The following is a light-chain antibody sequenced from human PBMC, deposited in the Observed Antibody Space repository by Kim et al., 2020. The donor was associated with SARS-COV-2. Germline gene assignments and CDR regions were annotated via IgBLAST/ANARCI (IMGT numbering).Light chain of an antibody. Sequence: SSELTQDPTVSVALGQTVSITCQGDSLRKSYASWYQQKPGQAPILVMSDENNRPSGIPDRFSGSSSGSTASLTITGAQAEDEADYYCCSRDSSAKEYVFGTGTKVTVL. V-gene: IGLV3-19*01. CDR3: CSRDSSAKEYV. CDR2: DEN. J-gene: IGLJ1*01. CDR1: SLRKSY.